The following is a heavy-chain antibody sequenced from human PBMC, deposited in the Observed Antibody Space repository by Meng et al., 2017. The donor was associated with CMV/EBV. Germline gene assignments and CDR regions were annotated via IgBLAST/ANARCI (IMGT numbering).Heavy chain of an antibody. J-gene: IGHJ4*02. V-gene: IGHV3-30*04. CDR1: GFTFSSYA. D-gene: IGHD3/OR15-3a*01. CDR2: ISYDGNKK. CDR3: ARDKGTGAFDY. Sequence: GESLKISCAASGFTFSSYAMHWVRQAPGKGLEWVAFISYDGNKKKYADSVTGRFTISRDTPKDTLYLEVKSLKTDGTAIYYCARDKGTGAFDYWGQGSLVTVSS.